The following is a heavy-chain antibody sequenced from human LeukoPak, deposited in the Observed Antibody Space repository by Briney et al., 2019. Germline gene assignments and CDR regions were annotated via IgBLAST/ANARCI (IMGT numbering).Heavy chain of an antibody. CDR2: MNPKSTHT. V-gene: IGHV1-8*01. Sequence: ASVKVSCKASGYTFTSYDINWVRQAPGQGLEWMGWMNPKSTHTGYAQKFQGRVTMTRNTSIATAYMELSSLRSEDTAMYYCARMSYYSETNWFDPWGQGTLVTVSS. CDR3: ARMSYYSETNWFDP. CDR1: GYTFTSYD. D-gene: IGHD1-26*01. J-gene: IGHJ5*02.